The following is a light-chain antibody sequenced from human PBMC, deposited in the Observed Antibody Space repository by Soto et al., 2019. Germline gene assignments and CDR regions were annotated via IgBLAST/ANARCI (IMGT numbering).Light chain of an antibody. V-gene: IGKV3-20*01. Sequence: EFVLTQSPGTLSLFPGERATLSCRASQSVSSSYLAWYKHKPGQAPRILIHGASTRATGILDRFSGSVSGTDFTPIISILEPEDFAVYYCQHYGSSPPLTFGGGTKVEIK. CDR2: GAS. CDR1: QSVSSSY. J-gene: IGKJ4*01. CDR3: QHYGSSPPLT.